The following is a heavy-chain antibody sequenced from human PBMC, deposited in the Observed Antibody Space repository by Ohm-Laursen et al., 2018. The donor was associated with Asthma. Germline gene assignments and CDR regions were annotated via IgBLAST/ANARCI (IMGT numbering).Heavy chain of an antibody. CDR3: ARDRRGVEGLYYYYGMDV. CDR1: GFTFSSYG. J-gene: IGHJ6*02. V-gene: IGHV3-33*01. Sequence: SLRLSCSASGFTFSSYGMHWVRQAPGKGLEWVAVIWYDGSNKYYADSVKGRFTISRGNSKNTLYLQMNSLRAEDTAVYYCARDRRGVEGLYYYYGMDVWGQGTTVTVSS. CDR2: IWYDGSNK. D-gene: IGHD2-15*01.